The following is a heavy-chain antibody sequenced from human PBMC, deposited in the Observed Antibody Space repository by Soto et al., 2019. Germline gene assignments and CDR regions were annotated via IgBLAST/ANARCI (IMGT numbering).Heavy chain of an antibody. V-gene: IGHV3-48*03. D-gene: IGHD3-22*01. J-gene: IGHJ4*02. CDR3: ARAGSESRGYYFFDS. CDR1: GFIFSNAE. Sequence: GGSVRLSCEASGFIFSNAEMNWVRQAPGKGLEWVAHISNTGSTVFFADSVKGRFTISRDNTKNPVYLQMNSLRAGDTAVYYCARAGSESRGYYFFDSPGPGAQVTVSS. CDR2: ISNTGSTV.